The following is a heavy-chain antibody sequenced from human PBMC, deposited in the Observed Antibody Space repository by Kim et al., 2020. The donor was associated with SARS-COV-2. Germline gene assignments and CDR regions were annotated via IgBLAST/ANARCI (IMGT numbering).Heavy chain of an antibody. D-gene: IGHD3-9*01. CDR2: FDPEDGET. J-gene: IGHJ4*02. CDR3: ATASNYDILTGYSHPPDY. V-gene: IGHV1-24*01. Sequence: ELSMHWVRQAPGKGLEWMGGFDPEDGETIYAQKFQGRVTMTEDTSTDTAYMELSSLRSEDTAVYYCATASNYDILTGYSHPPDYWGQGTLAT. CDR1: ELS.